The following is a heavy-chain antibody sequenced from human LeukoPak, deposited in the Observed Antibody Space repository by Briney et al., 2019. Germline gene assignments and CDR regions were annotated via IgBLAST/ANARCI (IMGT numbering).Heavy chain of an antibody. CDR2: IFYSGIT. CDR1: GYDIDNGYF. V-gene: IGHV4-38-2*02. CDR3: ARVYRWGTYYNSEGAFDI. D-gene: IGHD3-10*01. J-gene: IGHJ4*02. Sequence: SETLSLTCTVSGYDIDNGYFWGWIRQPPGKRLEWIGSIFYSGITYNNPSLRSRVILSLEASKNQFSLRLSSVTAADTATYYCARVYRWGTYYNSEGAFDIWGQGTLVTVSS.